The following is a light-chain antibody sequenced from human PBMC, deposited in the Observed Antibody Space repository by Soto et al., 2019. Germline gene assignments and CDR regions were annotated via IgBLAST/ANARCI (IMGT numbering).Light chain of an antibody. CDR2: LGS. J-gene: IGKJ4*01. CDR3: MQALHTPLT. Sequence: DVVMTQSPLSLPVTPGEPASISCRSSQSLLHSDGYNYMDWFLQRPGQSPQVLIYLGSNRAPGVPDTLSGSGSGTDFTLKISRVEAEDGGVYYCMQALHTPLTFGGGTKVEIK. CDR1: QSLLHSDGYNY. V-gene: IGKV2-28*01.